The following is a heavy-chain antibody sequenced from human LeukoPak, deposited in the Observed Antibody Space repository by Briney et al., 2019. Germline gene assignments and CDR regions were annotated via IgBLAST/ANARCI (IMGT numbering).Heavy chain of an antibody. Sequence: KPSETLSLTCTVSGGSIRSSSYYWGWIRQPPGKGLEWIGSIYYSGSTYYNASLKSRGTISVDTSKNQFSLKLSSVTATDTAVYYCARLDYYASGFFEYWGRGTLVTVSS. CDR1: GGSIRSSSYY. CDR3: ARLDYYASGFFEY. V-gene: IGHV4-39*01. J-gene: IGHJ4*02. D-gene: IGHD3-10*01. CDR2: IYYSGST.